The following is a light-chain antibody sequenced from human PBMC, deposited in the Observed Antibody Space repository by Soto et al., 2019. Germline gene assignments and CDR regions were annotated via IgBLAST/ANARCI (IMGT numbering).Light chain of an antibody. CDR1: SSDIADYDY. Sequence: QSALTQPASVSGSPGQSITISCTGTSSDIADYDYVSWYQHLPGKAPKLLIFDVTHRPSGVSDRFSGSKSGNTASLTISGVRPEDEADYYCCSYTDIALDVVFGGGTKLTVL. CDR2: DVT. V-gene: IGLV2-14*01. CDR3: CSYTDIALDVV. J-gene: IGLJ2*01.